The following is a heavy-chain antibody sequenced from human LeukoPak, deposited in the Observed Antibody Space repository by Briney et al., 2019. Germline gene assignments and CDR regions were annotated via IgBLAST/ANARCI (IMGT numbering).Heavy chain of an antibody. CDR3: AKARYGYHYYYYMDV. J-gene: IGHJ6*03. CDR1: GFTFSSYG. V-gene: IGHV3-30*02. Sequence: PGGSLRLSCTASGFTFSSYGMHWVRQAPGKGLEWVAFIRYDGSNKYYADSVKGRFTTSRDNSKNTLYLQMNSLRAEDTAVYYCAKARYGYHYYYYMDVWGKGTTVTVSS. CDR2: IRYDGSNK. D-gene: IGHD3-16*01.